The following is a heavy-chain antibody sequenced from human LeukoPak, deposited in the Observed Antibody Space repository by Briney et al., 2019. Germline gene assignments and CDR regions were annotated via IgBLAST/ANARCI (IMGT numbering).Heavy chain of an antibody. J-gene: IGHJ4*02. CDR3: SRDLGTGRPHDF. D-gene: IGHD3/OR15-3a*01. Sequence: GGSLRLSCAASGFTFSSYWMSWVRQAPGKGLEWVANIKQDGSEKYYADSVRGRFTISRDNARDSLYLQMNSLRAEDTALYYCSRDLGTGRPHDFWGQGTLVTVS. V-gene: IGHV3-7*01. CDR2: IKQDGSEK. CDR1: GFTFSSYW.